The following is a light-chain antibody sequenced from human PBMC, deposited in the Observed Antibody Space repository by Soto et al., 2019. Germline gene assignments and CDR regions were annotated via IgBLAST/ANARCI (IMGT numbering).Light chain of an antibody. CDR3: QQYGSSPLT. J-gene: IGKJ4*01. CDR2: GAS. CDR1: QRVSDSY. V-gene: IGKV3-20*01. Sequence: EVVLTQSPGTLSLSPGERATLSCRASQRVSDSYLAWYQQKPGQTPSLLVYGASSRATGIPDRFSGSGSGADFTLIISRLEPEDCAVYYCQQYGSSPLTFGGGTQVEIK.